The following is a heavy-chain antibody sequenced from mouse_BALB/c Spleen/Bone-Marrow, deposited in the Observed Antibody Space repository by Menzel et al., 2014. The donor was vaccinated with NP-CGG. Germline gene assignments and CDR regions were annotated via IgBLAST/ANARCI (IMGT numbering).Heavy chain of an antibody. V-gene: IGHV5-9-3*01. Sequence: EVHLVESGGGLVKPGGSLKLSCAASGFTFSSYAMSWVRQTPEKRLEWVATISSGGSYTYYPGSVKGRFTISRDNAKNTLYLQMSSLRSEDTAMYYCARHETTVVATDAMDYWGQGTSVTVSS. CDR1: GFTFSSYA. D-gene: IGHD1-1*01. CDR2: ISSGGSYT. J-gene: IGHJ4*01. CDR3: ARHETTVVATDAMDY.